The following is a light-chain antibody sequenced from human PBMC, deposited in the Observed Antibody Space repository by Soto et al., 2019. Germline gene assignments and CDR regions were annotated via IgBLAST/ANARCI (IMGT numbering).Light chain of an antibody. J-gene: IGLJ1*01. CDR1: SSNIGSNY. Sequence: QSVLTQRPSVSASPGQKVTISCSGSSSNIGSNYVSWYQQLPGTAPKLLIYENNKRPSGIPDRFSGSKSGTSATLGITGLQTGDEADYYCGTWDSTDYVFGTGTKVTVL. CDR2: ENN. CDR3: GTWDSTDYV. V-gene: IGLV1-51*02.